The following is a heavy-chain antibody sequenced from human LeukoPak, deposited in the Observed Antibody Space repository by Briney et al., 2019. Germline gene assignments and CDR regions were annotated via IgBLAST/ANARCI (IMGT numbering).Heavy chain of an antibody. J-gene: IGHJ6*03. CDR1: GFTFSNSW. CDR2: MKPDGSEK. V-gene: IGHV3-7*01. CDR3: ARGLYYMDV. Sequence: GGSLRLSCAASGFTFSNSWMSWVRQAPGKGLEWVANMKPDGSEKYYVDSVKGRFTISRDNAKNSLYLQMSSLKVEDTAIYYCARGLYYMDVWGNGTTVTVSS.